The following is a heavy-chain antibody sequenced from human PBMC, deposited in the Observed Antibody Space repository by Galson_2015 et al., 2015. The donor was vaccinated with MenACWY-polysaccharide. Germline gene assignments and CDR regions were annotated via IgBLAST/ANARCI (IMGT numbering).Heavy chain of an antibody. V-gene: IGHV3-48*02. D-gene: IGHD6-13*01. CDR2: ISGDSRTI. Sequence: SLRLSCAASGFTFSTYSMTWVRQAPGKGLEWVSYISGDSRTIFYAESMKGRFTISRDNAGNSLYLQMNSLRNEDTALYYCARDSGTAGADDFWGQGTLVTVPS. J-gene: IGHJ4*02. CDR3: ARDSGTAGADDF. CDR1: GFTFSTYS.